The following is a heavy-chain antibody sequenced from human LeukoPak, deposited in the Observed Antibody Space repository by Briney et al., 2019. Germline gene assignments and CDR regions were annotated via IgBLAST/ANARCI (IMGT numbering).Heavy chain of an antibody. CDR1: GGSISSSSYY. Sequence: SETLSLTCTVSGGSISSSSYYWGWFRQPPGKGLEWIGSIYYSGSTYYNPSLKSRVTISVDTSKNQFSLKLSSVTAADTAVYYCARGDCSSTSCYVDYWGQGTLVTVSS. J-gene: IGHJ4*02. V-gene: IGHV4-39*07. D-gene: IGHD2-2*01. CDR3: ARGDCSSTSCYVDY. CDR2: IYYSGST.